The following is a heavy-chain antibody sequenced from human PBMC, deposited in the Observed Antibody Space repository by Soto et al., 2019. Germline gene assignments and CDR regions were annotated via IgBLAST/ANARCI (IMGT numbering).Heavy chain of an antibody. Sequence: QVQLQESGPGLVKPSQTLSLTCTVSGGSISSGGYYWSWIRQHPGKGLEWIGYIYYSGSTYYNPSLKSRVTISVDTSKNQFSLKLSSVTAADTAVYYCARGPTKDGNWNYGYSDYWGQGTLVTVSS. CDR1: GGSISSGGYY. D-gene: IGHD1-7*01. CDR2: IYYSGST. J-gene: IGHJ4*02. V-gene: IGHV4-31*03. CDR3: ARGPTKDGNWNYGYSDY.